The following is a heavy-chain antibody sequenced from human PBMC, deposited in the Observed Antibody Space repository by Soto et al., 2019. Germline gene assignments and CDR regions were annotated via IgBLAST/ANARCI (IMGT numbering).Heavy chain of an antibody. V-gene: IGHV3-21*01. D-gene: IGHD2-2*01. CDR3: AREKCSSNNCYFVGYYGLDA. J-gene: IGHJ6*02. CDR2: ISSTGRYI. CDR1: VFNFADYN. Sequence: PVVSLILACSFSVFNFADYNINWVRQAPGNWLEWVASISSTGRYIYYGDSVRGRITVSRDNGKNSLFLQMNTLGAEDTAVYSCAREKCSSNNCYFVGYYGLDAWGQGTTVTVSS.